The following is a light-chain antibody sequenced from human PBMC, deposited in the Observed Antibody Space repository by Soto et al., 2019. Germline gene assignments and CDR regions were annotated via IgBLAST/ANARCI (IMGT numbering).Light chain of an antibody. Sequence: DIQMTQSPSTLSASVGDRVTITCRASQPISTWLTWYQQKPGKAPKVLIFDASRLESGVPSRFSGSGSGTDFTLTITSLQPDDSATYSCKQLNSFSFGGGTKVEI. J-gene: IGKJ4*01. CDR1: QPISTW. CDR2: DAS. V-gene: IGKV1-5*01. CDR3: KQLNSFS.